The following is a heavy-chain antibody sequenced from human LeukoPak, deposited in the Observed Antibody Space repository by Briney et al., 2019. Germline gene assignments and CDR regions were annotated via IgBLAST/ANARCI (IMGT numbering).Heavy chain of an antibody. CDR2: IYYSGST. CDR1: GGSISSYY. D-gene: IGHD4-17*01. V-gene: IGHV4-59*01. CDR3: ARDPTTVTKGLDI. Sequence: SETLSLTCTVSGGSISSYYWSWIRQPPGKGLEWIGYIYYSGSTNYNPSLKSRVTISVDTSKNQFSLKLSSVTAADAAVYFCARDPTTVTKGLDIWGQGTMVTVSS. J-gene: IGHJ3*02.